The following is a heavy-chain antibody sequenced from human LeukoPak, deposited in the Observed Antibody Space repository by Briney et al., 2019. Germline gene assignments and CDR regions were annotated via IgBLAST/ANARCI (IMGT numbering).Heavy chain of an antibody. D-gene: IGHD2-2*01. CDR3: ARPGDCSSTSCPAPNFDY. CDR1: GGTFSSYA. J-gene: IGHJ4*02. Sequence: ASVKVSCKASGGTFSSYAISWVRQAPGQGLEWMGIINPSGGSTSYAQKFQGRVTMTRDTSTSTVYMELSSLRSEDTAVYYCARPGDCSSTSCPAPNFDYWGQGTLVTVSS. V-gene: IGHV1-46*01. CDR2: INPSGGST.